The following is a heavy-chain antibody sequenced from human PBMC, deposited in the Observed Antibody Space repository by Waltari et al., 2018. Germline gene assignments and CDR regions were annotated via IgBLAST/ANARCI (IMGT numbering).Heavy chain of an antibody. Sequence: QLVESGGGLVQPGGSLRLSCAASGFTLSDHYIDWVRQAPGKGLEWVGRSGNKADRYTTEYAASGKGRFTISRDDSKNSLYLQMNSLKTEDTALYSCTRGYSGVSVYAFDMWGQGTMVTVSS. D-gene: IGHD5-12*01. CDR3: TRGYSGVSVYAFDM. CDR1: GFTLSDHY. V-gene: IGHV3-72*01. CDR2: SGNKADRYTT. J-gene: IGHJ3*02.